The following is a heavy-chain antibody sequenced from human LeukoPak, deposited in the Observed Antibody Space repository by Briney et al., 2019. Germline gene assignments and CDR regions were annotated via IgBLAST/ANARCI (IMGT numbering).Heavy chain of an antibody. J-gene: IGHJ4*02. Sequence: QPGGSLRLSCAASGFTFSSYAMHWVRQAPGKGLEWVAVISYDGSNKYYADSVKGRFTISRDNSRNTLYLQMNSLRAEDTAVYYCARGLGRDGYALDGWGQGTLVTVSS. D-gene: IGHD5-24*01. V-gene: IGHV3-30-3*01. CDR2: ISYDGSNK. CDR3: ARGLGRDGYALDG. CDR1: GFTFSSYA.